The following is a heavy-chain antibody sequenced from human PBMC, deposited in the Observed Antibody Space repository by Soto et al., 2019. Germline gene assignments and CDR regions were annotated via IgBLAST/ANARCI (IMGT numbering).Heavy chain of an antibody. CDR2: ISAYNGNT. Sequence: VASVKVSCKASGYTFTSYGISWVRQAPGQGLEWMGWISAYNGNTNYAQKLQGRVTMTTDTSTSTAYMELRSLRSDDTAVYYCARPQEDSSSSPTLLFDYWGQGTLVTVSS. V-gene: IGHV1-18*04. J-gene: IGHJ4*02. CDR3: ARPQEDSSSSPTLLFDY. D-gene: IGHD6-13*01. CDR1: GYTFTSYG.